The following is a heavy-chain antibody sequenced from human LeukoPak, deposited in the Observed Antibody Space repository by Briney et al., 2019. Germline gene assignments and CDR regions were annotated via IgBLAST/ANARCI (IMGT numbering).Heavy chain of an antibody. CDR1: GYTFTGYY. CDR3: ARVRGAIQQWLDYFDY. J-gene: IGHJ4*02. Sequence: GASVKVSCKASGYTFTGYYMHWVRQAPGQGLEWMGRINPNSGGTNYAQKFQGRVTMTRDTSISTAYMELSRLRSDDTAVYYCARVRGAIQQWLDYFDYWGQGTLVTVSS. V-gene: IGHV1-2*06. CDR2: INPNSGGT. D-gene: IGHD5-18*01.